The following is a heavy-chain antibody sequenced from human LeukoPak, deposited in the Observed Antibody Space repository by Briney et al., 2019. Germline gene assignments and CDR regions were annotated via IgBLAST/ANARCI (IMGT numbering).Heavy chain of an antibody. V-gene: IGHV3-23*01. CDR3: ATTYYYDSSGY. CDR1: GFTFSSYA. J-gene: IGHJ4*02. CDR2: ISDSGGST. Sequence: GGSLRLSCAASGFTFSSYAMSWVRQAPGKGLEWVSAISDSGGSTYYADSVKGRFTTSRDNFKNTLYLQMNSLRAEDTAVYYCATTYYYDSSGYWGQGTLVTVSS. D-gene: IGHD3-22*01.